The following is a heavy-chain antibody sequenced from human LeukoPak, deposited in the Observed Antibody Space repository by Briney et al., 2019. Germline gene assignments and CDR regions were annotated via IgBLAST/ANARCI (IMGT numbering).Heavy chain of an antibody. CDR2: INRSGST. V-gene: IGHV4-34*01. D-gene: IGHD6-13*01. CDR3: ARDRSSSWYQIGWFDP. Sequence: NPSETLLLTCAVHGGSFSGYYCSWIRQPPGKVLEWIGEINRSGSTNYNPSLKSRVTISVVTSKNQLSPEQSSVTAADTAVYYCARDRSSSWYQIGWFDPWGQGTLVTVSS. J-gene: IGHJ5*02. CDR1: GGSFSGYY.